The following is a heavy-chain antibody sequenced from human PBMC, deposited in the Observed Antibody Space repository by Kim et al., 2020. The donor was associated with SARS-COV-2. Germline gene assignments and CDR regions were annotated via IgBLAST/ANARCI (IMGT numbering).Heavy chain of an antibody. CDR2: ISYDGSNK. V-gene: IGHV3-30*18. Sequence: GGSLRLSCAASGFTFSSYGMHWVRQAPGKGLEWVAVISYDGSNKYYADSVKGRFTISRDNSKNTLYLQMNSLRAEDTAVYYCAKDLGVTTFGFDYWGQGT. D-gene: IGHD3-16*01. J-gene: IGHJ4*02. CDR1: GFTFSSYG. CDR3: AKDLGVTTFGFDY.